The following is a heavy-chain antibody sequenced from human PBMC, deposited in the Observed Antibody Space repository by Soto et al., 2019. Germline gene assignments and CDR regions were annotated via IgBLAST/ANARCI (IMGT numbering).Heavy chain of an antibody. Sequence: GGSLRLSCAASGFTFSSYGMHWVRQAPGKGLEWVAVIWYDGSNKYYADSVKGRFTISRDNSKNTLYLQMNSLRAEDTAVYYCARDRWFGELVFYGMDVWGQGTTVTVSS. D-gene: IGHD3-10*01. V-gene: IGHV3-33*01. CDR2: IWYDGSNK. CDR3: ARDRWFGELVFYGMDV. J-gene: IGHJ6*02. CDR1: GFTFSSYG.